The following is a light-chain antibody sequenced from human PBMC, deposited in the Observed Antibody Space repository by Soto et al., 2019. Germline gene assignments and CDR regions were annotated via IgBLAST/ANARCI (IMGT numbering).Light chain of an antibody. CDR2: EGS. V-gene: IGLV2-23*03. Sequence: QSVLTQPASVSGSPEQWITISCTGTGGDVGSYNLFSWYQQHPGKAPKLMIYEGSKRPSGVSNRFSGSKSGNTASLTISGLQAEDEADYYCCSYAGSSTFVVFGGGTKLTVL. CDR1: GGDVGSYNL. J-gene: IGLJ2*01. CDR3: CSYAGSSTFVV.